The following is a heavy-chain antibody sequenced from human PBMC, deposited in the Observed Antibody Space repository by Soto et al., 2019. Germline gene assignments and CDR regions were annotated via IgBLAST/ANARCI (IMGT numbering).Heavy chain of an antibody. V-gene: IGHV3-53*04. CDR3: ARGGGGYDFDY. CDR1: GFTVSSNS. J-gene: IGHJ4*02. Sequence: GGSLRLSCAASGFTVSSNSMSWVRQAPGQGLEWVSVIYGGGSTYSADSVKGRFTISRHNSKNTLYLQMNSLRAEDTAVYYCARGGGGYDFDYWGQGTLVTVSS. D-gene: IGHD5-12*01. CDR2: IYGGGST.